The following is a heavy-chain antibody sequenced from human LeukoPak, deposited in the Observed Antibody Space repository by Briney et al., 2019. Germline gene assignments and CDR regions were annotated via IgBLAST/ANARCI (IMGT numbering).Heavy chain of an antibody. V-gene: IGHV3-23*01. J-gene: IGHJ5*02. CDR1: GFTFSSYE. D-gene: IGHD6-19*01. CDR2: ISGSGGST. Sequence: GGSLRLSCAASGFTFSSYEMNWVRQAPGKGLEWVSTISGSGGSTYYADSVKGRFTISRDTSKNTLYLQMNSLRAEDTAVYYCAKTGAVAPLNWFDPWGQGTLVTVSS. CDR3: AKTGAVAPLNWFDP.